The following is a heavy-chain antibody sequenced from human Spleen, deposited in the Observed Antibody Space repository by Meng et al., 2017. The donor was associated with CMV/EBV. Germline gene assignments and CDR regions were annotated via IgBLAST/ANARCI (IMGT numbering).Heavy chain of an antibody. D-gene: IGHD3-9*01. V-gene: IGHV4-59*02. Sequence: SETLSLTCTVSGGSVSSYSWSWIRQPPGKGLEWIAYIYYTGSTNYNPSLKSRVTISVDTSENQLSLKLSSVTAADTAVYYCARLIPDWDWYFDLWGRGTLVTVSS. CDR1: GGSVSSYS. CDR2: IYYTGST. J-gene: IGHJ2*01. CDR3: ARLIPDWDWYFDL.